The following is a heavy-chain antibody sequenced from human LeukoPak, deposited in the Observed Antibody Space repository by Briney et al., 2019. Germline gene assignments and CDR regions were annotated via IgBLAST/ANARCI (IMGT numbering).Heavy chain of an antibody. CDR2: INPNSGGT. CDR3: ARARQQLVKFDP. J-gene: IGHJ5*02. Sequence: ASVKVSCKASGYTFTGYYMHWVRQAPGQGLEWMGRINPNSGGTNYAQRFQGRVTMTRDTSISTAYMELSRLRSDDTAVYYCARARQQLVKFDPWGQGTLVTVSS. D-gene: IGHD6-13*01. CDR1: GYTFTGYY. V-gene: IGHV1-2*06.